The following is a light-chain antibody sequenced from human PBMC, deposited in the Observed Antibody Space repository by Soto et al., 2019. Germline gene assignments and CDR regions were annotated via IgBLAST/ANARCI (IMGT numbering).Light chain of an antibody. CDR3: QHYNNWPPWT. V-gene: IGKV3-15*01. CDR2: RAS. J-gene: IGKJ1*01. Sequence: IVMTQSPATLSVSPGERATLSCRASQTVNSNLAWYQQKPGQAPRLLIYRASTRATGIPARFSGSGSGTDFTLTISSLQSEDFAVYYCQHYNNWPPWTFGQGTKVEIK. CDR1: QTVNSN.